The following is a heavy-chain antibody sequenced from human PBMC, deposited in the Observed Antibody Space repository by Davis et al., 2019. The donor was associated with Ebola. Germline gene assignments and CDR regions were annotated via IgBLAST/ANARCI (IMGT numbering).Heavy chain of an antibody. J-gene: IGHJ4*02. Sequence: GESLKISCAASGFTVSSIYMSWVRQAPGKGLEWVSVIYSGGSTNYADSVKGRFTISRDNSKNTLYLQMNSLRAEDTAVYYCARGKVLRFLEWPQAFDYWGQGTLVTVSS. D-gene: IGHD3-3*01. CDR3: ARGKVLRFLEWPQAFDY. CDR1: GFTVSSIY. CDR2: IYSGGST. V-gene: IGHV3-53*05.